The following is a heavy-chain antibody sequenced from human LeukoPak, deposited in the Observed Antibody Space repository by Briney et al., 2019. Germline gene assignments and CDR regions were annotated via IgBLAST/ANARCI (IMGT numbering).Heavy chain of an antibody. D-gene: IGHD5-18*01. CDR1: GFSFTSYW. CDR3: AREVQPRGYNYGYVDN. J-gene: IGHJ4*02. Sequence: GGSLRLSCEGSGFSFTSYWMSWGRQAPGKGLEWVANVKEDGGEKYHVDSVKGRFTISRDNGKNSLYLQMNSLRVEDTAVYYCAREVQPRGYNYGYVDNWGQGTLVTVSS. CDR2: VKEDGGEK. V-gene: IGHV3-7*01.